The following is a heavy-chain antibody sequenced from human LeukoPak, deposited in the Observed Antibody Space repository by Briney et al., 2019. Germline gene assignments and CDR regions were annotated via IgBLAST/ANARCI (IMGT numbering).Heavy chain of an antibody. CDR2: IYHSGST. Sequence: SGTLSLTCAVSGGSISSSNWWSWVRQPPGQGLEWIGEIYHSGSTNYNPSLKSRVTISVDKSKNQFSLKLSSVTAADTAVYYCARSYVTTVVTPFDYWGQGTLVTVSS. CDR1: GGSISSSNW. CDR3: ARSYVTTVVTPFDY. V-gene: IGHV4-4*02. J-gene: IGHJ4*02. D-gene: IGHD4-23*01.